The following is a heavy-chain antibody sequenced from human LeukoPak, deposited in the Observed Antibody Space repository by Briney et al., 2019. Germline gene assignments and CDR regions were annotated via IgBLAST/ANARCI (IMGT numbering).Heavy chain of an antibody. CDR1: GGSISSGDYY. D-gene: IGHD3-16*01. Sequence: PSETLSLTCTVSGGSISSGDYYWSWIRQPPGKGLEWIGYINYSGSTNYNPSLKSRVTISVDTSKNQFSLKLSSVTAADTAVYYCARHWGGCSSPGALDAFDIWGQGTMVTVSS. CDR2: INYSGST. J-gene: IGHJ3*02. CDR3: ARHWGGCSSPGALDAFDI. V-gene: IGHV4-61*08.